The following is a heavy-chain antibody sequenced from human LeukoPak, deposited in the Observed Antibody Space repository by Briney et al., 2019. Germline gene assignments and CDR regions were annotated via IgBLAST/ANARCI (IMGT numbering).Heavy chain of an antibody. CDR3: TRGVAAAGHDYYYYYMDV. CDR2: INHSGST. CDR1: GGSFSGYY. V-gene: IGHV4-34*01. Sequence: PSETLSLTCAVYGGSFSGYYWSWIRQPPGKGLEWIGEINHSGSTNYNPSLKSRVTISVDTSKNQCSLKLSYVTPADTAVYYCTRGVAAAGHDYYYYYMDVCGKGTTVTVSS. D-gene: IGHD6-13*01. J-gene: IGHJ6*03.